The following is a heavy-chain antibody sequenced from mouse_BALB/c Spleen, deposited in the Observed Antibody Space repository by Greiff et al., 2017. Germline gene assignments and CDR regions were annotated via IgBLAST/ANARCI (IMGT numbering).Heavy chain of an antibody. V-gene: IGHV1-7*01. CDR1: GYTFTSYW. CDR2: INPSTGYT. Sequence: QVQLQQSGAELAKPGASVKMSCKASGYTFTSYWMHWVKQRPGQGLEWIGYINPSTGYTEYNQKFKDKATLTADKSSSTAYMQLSSLTSEDSAVYYCARGETYGRGIDYWGQGTTRTVAS. J-gene: IGHJ2*01. D-gene: IGHD1-1*02. CDR3: ARGETYGRGIDY.